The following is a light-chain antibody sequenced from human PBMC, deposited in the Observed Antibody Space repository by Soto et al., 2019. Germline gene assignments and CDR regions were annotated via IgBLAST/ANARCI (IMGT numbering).Light chain of an antibody. V-gene: IGKV3-20*01. J-gene: IGKJ4*01. CDR1: QSASSNY. CDR2: AAS. CDR3: QQYGRSPPLI. Sequence: EIVLTQFPGTLSLSPGERATLSCRASQSASSNYLAWYQQKPGQAPRLLIYAASTRATGIPDRFSGSGSGTDFTLTISRLEPEDFAVYYCQQYGRSPPLIFGGGTKVEIK.